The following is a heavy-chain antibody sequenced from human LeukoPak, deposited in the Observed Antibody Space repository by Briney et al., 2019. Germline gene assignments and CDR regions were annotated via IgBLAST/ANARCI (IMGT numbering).Heavy chain of an antibody. V-gene: IGHV4-59*12. Sequence: SETLSLTCTVSGGSISSYYWSWIRQPPGKGLEWIGYIYYSGSTNYNPSLKSRVTISVDTSKNQFSLKLSSVTAADTAVYYCARPVGELSSEDDAFDIWGQGTMVTVSS. CDR1: GGSISSYY. J-gene: IGHJ3*02. CDR2: IYYSGST. CDR3: ARPVGELSSEDDAFDI. D-gene: IGHD3-16*02.